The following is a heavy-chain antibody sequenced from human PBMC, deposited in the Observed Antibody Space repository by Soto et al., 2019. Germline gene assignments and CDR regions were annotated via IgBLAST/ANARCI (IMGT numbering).Heavy chain of an antibody. J-gene: IGHJ4*02. CDR2: ISGSGGST. D-gene: IGHD3-3*01. CDR3: AKPPRVMEWLLYVDY. CDR1: GFTFSSYA. Sequence: PGGSLRLSCAASGFTFSSYAMSWVRQAPGKGLEWVSAISGSGGSTYYADSVKGRFTISRDNSKNTLYLQMNSLRAEDTAVYYCAKPPRVMEWLLYVDYWAQGTLVNVSS. V-gene: IGHV3-23*01.